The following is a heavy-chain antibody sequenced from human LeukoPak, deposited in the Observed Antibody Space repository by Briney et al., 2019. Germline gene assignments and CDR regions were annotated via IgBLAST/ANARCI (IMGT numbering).Heavy chain of an antibody. CDR2: INHSGNT. V-gene: IGHV4-34*01. CDR3: GRNSRCSPAFDI. J-gene: IGHJ3*02. D-gene: IGHD6-13*01. CDR1: GWSFSTDY. Sequence: SETLSLTCAVYGWSFSTDYWSWISQPPGKGLEWIGQINHSGNTNYNPSLKGRVTISVDTSKNQFSLKLTSLTAAHTAVYYCGRNSRCSPAFDIWGQGTRVTVSS.